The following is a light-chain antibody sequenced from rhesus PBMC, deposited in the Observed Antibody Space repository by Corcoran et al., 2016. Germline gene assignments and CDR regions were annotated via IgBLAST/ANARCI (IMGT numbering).Light chain of an antibody. Sequence: DIQMTQSPSSLSASVGDTVTITCRASQSISSWLDWYQQKPGKAPKPLIYKASRLQSGVPSRFSGSGFGTEFTLPISSLQPEDFATYYCLQYSSSPWTFGQGTKVEIK. V-gene: IGKV1-22*01. CDR1: QSISSW. CDR2: KAS. CDR3: LQYSSSPWT. J-gene: IGKJ1*01.